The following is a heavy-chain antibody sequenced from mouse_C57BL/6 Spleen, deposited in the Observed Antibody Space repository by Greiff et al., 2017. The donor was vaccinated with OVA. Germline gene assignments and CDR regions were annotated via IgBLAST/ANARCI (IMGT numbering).Heavy chain of an antibody. CDR2: IHPNSGST. J-gene: IGHJ3*01. CDR3: AREGGYGSSLAWFAY. CDR1: GYTFTSYW. Sequence: VQLQQPGAELVKPGASVKLSCKASGYTFTSYWMHWVKQRPGQGLEWIGMIHPNSGSTNYNEKFKSKATLTVDKSSSTAYMQLSSLTSEDSAVYYCAREGGYGSSLAWFAYWGQGTLVTVSA. D-gene: IGHD1-1*01. V-gene: IGHV1-64*01.